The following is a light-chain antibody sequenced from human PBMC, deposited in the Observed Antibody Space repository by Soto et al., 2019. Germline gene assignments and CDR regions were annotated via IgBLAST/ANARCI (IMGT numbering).Light chain of an antibody. CDR2: SAS. CDR3: QQSDSSPLT. J-gene: IGKJ4*01. Sequence: DIHMNQSPPYLSASVGDRVTITCWAGQSISSHLTWYQQELGKAPKLLIYSASTLQTGVPSRCSGSGSGTAFILTISSLQPEDFATYYCQQSDSSPLTFGGGTKVEIK. V-gene: IGKV1-39*01. CDR1: QSISSH.